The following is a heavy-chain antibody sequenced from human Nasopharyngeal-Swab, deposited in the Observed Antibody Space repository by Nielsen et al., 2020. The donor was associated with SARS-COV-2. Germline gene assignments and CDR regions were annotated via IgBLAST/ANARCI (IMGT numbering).Heavy chain of an antibody. V-gene: IGHV3-64*01. J-gene: IGHJ4*02. CDR2: ISSNGGST. Sequence: WIRQPPGKGLEYVSAISSNGGSTYYANSVKGRFTISRDNSKNTLYLQMGSLRAEDMAVYYCARGVGYYDSSLLDYWGQGTLVTVSS. CDR3: ARGVGYYDSSLLDY. D-gene: IGHD3-22*01.